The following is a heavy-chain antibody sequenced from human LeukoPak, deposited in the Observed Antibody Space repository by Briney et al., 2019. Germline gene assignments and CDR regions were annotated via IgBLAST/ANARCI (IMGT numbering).Heavy chain of an antibody. CDR2: IRTNGGST. CDR3: AKDIVVSGYYGMDV. Sequence: PGGSLRLSCAASGFTFSSYAMSWVRQAPGKGLEWVSSIRTNGGSTYYADSVKGRFTISRDNSKNRLYLQMNSLRAEDTAVYYCAKDIVVSGYYGMDVWGQGTTVTASS. J-gene: IGHJ6*02. CDR1: GFTFSSYA. V-gene: IGHV3-23*01. D-gene: IGHD2-21*01.